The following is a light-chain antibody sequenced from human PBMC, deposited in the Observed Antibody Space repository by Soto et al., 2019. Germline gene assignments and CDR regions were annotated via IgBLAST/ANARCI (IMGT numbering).Light chain of an antibody. CDR2: GAS. CDR3: QQYNKWPLYT. Sequence: EIVMTQSPATLSVSPGERATLSCRASQSVSSNLAWYQQKPGQAPRLLIYGASTRATGIPARFSGSRSGTEFTLTISSLQSEDFAVYYCQQYNKWPLYTFGQGTKREIK. J-gene: IGKJ2*01. CDR1: QSVSSN. V-gene: IGKV3-15*01.